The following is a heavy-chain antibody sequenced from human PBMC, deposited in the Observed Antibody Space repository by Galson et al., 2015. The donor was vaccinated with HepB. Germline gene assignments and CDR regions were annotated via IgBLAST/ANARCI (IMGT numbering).Heavy chain of an antibody. J-gene: IGHJ4*02. CDR3: ARGSAVVVGYFDY. V-gene: IGHV3-21*01. Sequence: SLRLSCAASGFTFSSYNMNWVRQAPGKGLEWVSSISSSSSYLYYADSVKGRFTISRDNAKNSLYLQMNSLRAEDTAVYYCARGSAVVVGYFDYWGQGTLVTVSS. CDR2: ISSSSSYL. D-gene: IGHD2-15*01. CDR1: GFTFSSYN.